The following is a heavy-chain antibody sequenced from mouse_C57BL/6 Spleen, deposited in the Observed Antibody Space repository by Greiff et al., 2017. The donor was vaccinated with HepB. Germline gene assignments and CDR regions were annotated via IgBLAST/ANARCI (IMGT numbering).Heavy chain of an antibody. CDR2: ISNGGGST. D-gene: IGHD2-1*01. Sequence: EVQLLESGGGLVQPGGSLKLSCAASGFTFSDYYMYWVRQTPEKRLEWVAYISNGGGSTYYPDTVKGRFTISRDNAKNTLYLQMSRLKPEDTAIYYCARQYDGNSVPFAYWGQGTLVTVSA. CDR1: GFTFSDYY. V-gene: IGHV5-12*01. CDR3: ARQYDGNSVPFAY. J-gene: IGHJ3*01.